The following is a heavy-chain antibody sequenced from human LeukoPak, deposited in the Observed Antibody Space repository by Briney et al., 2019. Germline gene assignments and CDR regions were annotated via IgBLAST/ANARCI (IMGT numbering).Heavy chain of an antibody. CDR1: GGTFSSYA. J-gene: IGHJ6*03. V-gene: IGHV1-69*05. CDR2: IIPIFGTA. D-gene: IGHD1-26*01. CDR3: ARKGGSYVSGYMDV. Sequence: SVKVSCKASGGTFSSYAISWVRQAPGQGGEWMGGIIPIFGTANYAQKFQGRVTITTDESTSTAYMELSSLRSEDTAVYYCARKGGSYVSGYMDVWGKGTTVTVSS.